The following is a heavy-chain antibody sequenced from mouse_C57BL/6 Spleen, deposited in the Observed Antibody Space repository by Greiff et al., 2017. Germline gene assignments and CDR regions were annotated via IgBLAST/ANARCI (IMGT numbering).Heavy chain of an antibody. CDR2: FYPGSGSI. J-gene: IGHJ3*01. CDR1: GYTFTEYT. D-gene: IGHD2-1*01. Sequence: QVQLQQSGAELVQPGASVKLSCKASGYTFTEYTIHWVKQRSGQGLEWIGWFYPGSGSIKYNEKFKDKATLTADKSSSTVYMELSRLTSEDSAVYFCARHEGWPNYGNYSAWFAYWGQGTLVTVSA. CDR3: ARHEGWPNYGNYSAWFAY. V-gene: IGHV1-62-2*01.